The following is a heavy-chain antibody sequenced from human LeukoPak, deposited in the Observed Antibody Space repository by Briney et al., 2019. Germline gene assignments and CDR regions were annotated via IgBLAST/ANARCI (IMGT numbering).Heavy chain of an antibody. CDR2: INSDGSST. CDR1: GFTFSDYY. J-gene: IGHJ5*01. CDR3: ARTEGTVAYDS. Sequence: GGSLRLSCAASGFTFSDYYMSWIRQAPGKGLVWVSRINSDGSSTIYADSVRGRFTISRDNAKNTLYLQVNSLRAEDTAVYYCARTEGTVAYDSWGQGTLVTVSS. V-gene: IGHV3-74*01. D-gene: IGHD4-23*01.